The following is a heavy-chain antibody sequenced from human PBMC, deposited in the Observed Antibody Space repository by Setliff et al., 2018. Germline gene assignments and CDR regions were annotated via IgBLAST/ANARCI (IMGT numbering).Heavy chain of an antibody. CDR1: GFTFRTYG. J-gene: IGHJ4*02. D-gene: IGHD6-25*01. Sequence: GGSLRLSCAASGFTFRTYGMHWVRQAPGKGLEWVAAIWYDESNIYYGDSVKGRFTISRDNAKNTLYLQMNSLRAEDTAVYYCARDRSGGRDYWGQGTLVTVSS. CDR3: ARDRSGGRDY. CDR2: IWYDESNI. V-gene: IGHV3-33*01.